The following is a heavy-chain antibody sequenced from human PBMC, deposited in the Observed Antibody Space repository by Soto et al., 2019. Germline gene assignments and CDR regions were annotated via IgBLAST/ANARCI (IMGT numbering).Heavy chain of an antibody. V-gene: IGHV1-3*01. CDR2: INAGNGNT. CDR3: AGGPAATPNGLDP. D-gene: IGHD2-2*01. J-gene: IGHJ5*02. CDR1: GYTFTSYA. Sequence: ASVKVSCKASGYTFTSYAMHWVRQAPGQRLEWMGWINAGNGNTKYSQKFQGRVTITRDTSASTAYMELSSLRSEDTAVYYCAGGPAATPNGLDPWGQGTLVTVSS.